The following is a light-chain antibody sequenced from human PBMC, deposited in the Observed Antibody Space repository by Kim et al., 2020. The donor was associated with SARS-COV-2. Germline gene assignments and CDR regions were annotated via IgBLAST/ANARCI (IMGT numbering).Light chain of an antibody. J-gene: IGLJ3*02. V-gene: IGLV3-1*01. CDR1: KLGHTY. CDR2: QDV. CDR3: QAWDSSTWV. Sequence: SYELTQPPSVSVSPGQTASISCSGDKLGHTYASWYQQKPGQSPVLVIYQDVNRPSGIPERFSGSNSGNTATLTISGTQAMDEADYYCQAWDSSTWVFGGGTKLTVL.